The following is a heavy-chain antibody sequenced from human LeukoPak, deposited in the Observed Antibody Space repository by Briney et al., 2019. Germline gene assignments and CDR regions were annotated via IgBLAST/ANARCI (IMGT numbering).Heavy chain of an antibody. J-gene: IGHJ6*03. CDR1: GFTVSSSY. V-gene: IGHV3-53*01. Sequence: GGSLRLSCAASGFTVSSSYMTWVRQAPGKGLEWVSLIYSGGSTYYADSVKGRFTISRDNSKNTLYLQMNSLRAEDTAVYYCAKAGRSGSYYYYMDVWGKGTTVTVSS. CDR3: AKAGRSGSYYYYMDV. CDR2: IYSGGST. D-gene: IGHD6-19*01.